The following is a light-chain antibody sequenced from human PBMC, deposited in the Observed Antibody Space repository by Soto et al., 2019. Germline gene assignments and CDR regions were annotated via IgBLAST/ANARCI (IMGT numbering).Light chain of an antibody. V-gene: IGKV3-20*01. J-gene: IGKJ1*01. CDR2: GAF. CDR1: QSVGSRY. Sequence: EIVLTQSPGTLSLSPGERVTLSCRASQSVGSRYLAWYQQKPGQAPRLLIYGAFNRATGIPDRFSGGGSGTDFTLTITRLEPEDFAVYYCQYYGNSPLTFGQGTKVDI. CDR3: QYYGNSPLT.